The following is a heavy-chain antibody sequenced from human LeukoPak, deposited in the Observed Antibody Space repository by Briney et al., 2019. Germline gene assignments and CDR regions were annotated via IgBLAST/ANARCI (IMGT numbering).Heavy chain of an antibody. D-gene: IGHD6-6*01. V-gene: IGHV3-33*01. J-gene: IGHJ6*03. CDR1: GFTFSSYG. CDR2: IWYDGSNK. CDR3: ARGALEYSSSSYYYYMDV. Sequence: GGSLRLSCAAPGFTFSSYGMHWVRQAPGKGLEWVAVIWYDGSNKYYADSVKGRFTISRDNSKNTLYLQMNSLRAEDTAVYYCARGALEYSSSSYYYYMDVWGKGTTVTVSS.